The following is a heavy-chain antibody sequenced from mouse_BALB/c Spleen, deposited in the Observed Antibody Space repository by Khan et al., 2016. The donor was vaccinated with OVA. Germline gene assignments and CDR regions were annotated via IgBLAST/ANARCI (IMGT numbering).Heavy chain of an antibody. J-gene: IGHJ4*01. Sequence: VQLKQSGPGLVKPSQSLSLTCTVTCYSITSGYAWNWIRQFPGNKLEWMGYINYSGSTSYNPSLRSRISITRDTSKNQFFLQFNSVTTEDTATYYCARKNYYGYAMDYWGQGTSVTVSS. D-gene: IGHD1-1*01. CDR3: ARKNYYGYAMDY. CDR2: INYSGST. CDR1: CYSITSGYA. V-gene: IGHV3-2*02.